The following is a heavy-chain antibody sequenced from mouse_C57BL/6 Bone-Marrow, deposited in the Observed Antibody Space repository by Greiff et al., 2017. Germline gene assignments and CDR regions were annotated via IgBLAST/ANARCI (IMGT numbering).Heavy chain of an antibody. V-gene: IGHV1-59*01. Sequence: VQLQQPGAKLVRPGTSVKLSCKASGYTFTSYWMHWVKQRPGQGLEWIGVIDPSDSYTNYNQKFKGKATLTVDTSSSTAYMQLSSLTSEDSAVYYCASPTIPWGQGTTLTVSS. J-gene: IGHJ2*01. CDR3: ASPTIP. D-gene: IGHD2-10*01. CDR1: GYTFTSYW. CDR2: IDPSDSYT.